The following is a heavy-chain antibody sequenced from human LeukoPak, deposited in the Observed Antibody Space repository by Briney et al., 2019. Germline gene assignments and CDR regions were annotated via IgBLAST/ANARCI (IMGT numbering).Heavy chain of an antibody. CDR2: IKQGGSDK. D-gene: IGHD6-19*01. CDR3: ARDRGNSRWYGFDY. V-gene: IGHV3-7*01. J-gene: IGHJ4*02. CDR1: GFTFGSYC. Sequence: RGSLRLSCAASGFTFGSYCMSWVRQAPGQGLEWVGYIKQGGSDKYYVQSVRGRVTSSRDNSTSTPYLQMSSLRAEDTAVYFCARDRGNSRWYGFDYWGQGTLVTVSS.